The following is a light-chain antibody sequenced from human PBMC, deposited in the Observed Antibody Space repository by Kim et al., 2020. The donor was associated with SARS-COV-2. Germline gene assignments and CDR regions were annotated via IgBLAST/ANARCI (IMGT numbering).Light chain of an antibody. CDR3: HQYYSSPPS. Sequence: RVTLNCKSSQTILYNSTHKNCLAWYQQKPGQPPKVLIYWASPRESGVPDRFSGRGSGTDFTLPISSLQAEDVAVYYCHQYYSSPPSFGQGTKLEI. V-gene: IGKV4-1*01. J-gene: IGKJ2*03. CDR1: QTILYNSTHKNC. CDR2: WAS.